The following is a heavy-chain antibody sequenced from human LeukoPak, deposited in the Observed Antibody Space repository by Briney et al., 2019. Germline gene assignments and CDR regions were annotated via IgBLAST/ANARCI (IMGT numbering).Heavy chain of an antibody. J-gene: IGHJ3*02. D-gene: IGHD1-14*01. CDR2: IYYSGST. CDR3: ASRGPRKIFDI. CDR1: GGSISSSSYY. V-gene: IGHV4-39*07. Sequence: PSETLSLTCTVSGGSISSSSYYWGWIRQPPGKGLEWIGSIYYSGSTYYNPSLKSRVTISVDTSKNQFSLKLSSVTAADTAVYYCASRGPRKIFDIWGQGTMVTVSS.